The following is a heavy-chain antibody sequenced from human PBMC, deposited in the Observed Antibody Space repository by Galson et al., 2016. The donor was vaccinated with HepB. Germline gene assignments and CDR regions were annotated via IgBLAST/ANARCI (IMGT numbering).Heavy chain of an antibody. Sequence: SLRLSCAASGFTFSSSVMTWVRQAPGKGLEWVSTISGLGGNTYYGDSVKGRFTISRDNSKNTLYLQMNGLRAEDTAVYYCAKELYSYGPQAHFDYWGQGTLVTVSS. J-gene: IGHJ4*02. CDR1: GFTFSSSV. V-gene: IGHV3-23*01. CDR2: ISGLGGNT. CDR3: AKELYSYGPQAHFDY. D-gene: IGHD5-18*01.